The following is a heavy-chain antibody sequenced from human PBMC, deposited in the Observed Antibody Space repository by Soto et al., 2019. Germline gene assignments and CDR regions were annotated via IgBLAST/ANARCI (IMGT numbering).Heavy chain of an antibody. CDR2: IKQDGSEK. V-gene: IGHV3-7*05. J-gene: IGHJ5*02. CDR1: GFTFSSYW. Sequence: GGSLRLSCAASGFTFSSYWMSWVRQAPGKGLEWVANIKQDGSEKCYVDSVKGRFTISRDNAKNSLYLQMNSLRAEDTAVYYCAREKLTYYYDSSGYSPWFDPWGQGTLVTVSS. CDR3: AREKLTYYYDSSGYSPWFDP. D-gene: IGHD3-22*01.